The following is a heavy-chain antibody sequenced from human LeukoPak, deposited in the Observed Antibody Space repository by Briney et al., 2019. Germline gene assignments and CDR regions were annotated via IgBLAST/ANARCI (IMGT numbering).Heavy chain of an antibody. CDR3: RFDGYNLDY. CDR2: INSDGSST. J-gene: IGHJ4*02. V-gene: IGHV3-74*01. Sequence: GGSLRLSCEASGFTFSSYWTHWVRQAPGKGLGWVSRINSDGSSTSYADSVKGRFTISRDNAENTMYLQMNSLRADDTAVYYCRFDGYNLDYCGQGTLVTVSS. CDR1: GFTFSSYW. D-gene: IGHD5-24*01.